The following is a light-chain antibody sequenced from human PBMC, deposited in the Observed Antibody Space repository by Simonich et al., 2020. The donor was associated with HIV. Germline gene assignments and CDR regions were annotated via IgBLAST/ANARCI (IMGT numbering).Light chain of an antibody. CDR3: QQSFSTPT. CDR2: AAS. V-gene: IGKV1-39*01. J-gene: IGKJ4*02. Sequence: DIQMTQSPSTLSASVGDRVNITCQASQIITSWLSWYQPKPGKAPKLLIYAASSLQSGVPSRFSGSGSGTDFTLTISSLQPEDFATYYCQQSFSTPTIGGGTKVEIK. CDR1: QIITSW.